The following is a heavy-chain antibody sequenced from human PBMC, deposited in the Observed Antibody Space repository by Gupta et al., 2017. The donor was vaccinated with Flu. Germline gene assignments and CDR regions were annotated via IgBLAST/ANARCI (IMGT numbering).Heavy chain of an antibody. V-gene: IGHV4-39*01. Sequence: QLQLQESGPGLVKSSETLSLTCTVSGGSIVSSDYYWSWVRQPPGKGLEYIGSVYYVGSTYYNVFLESRVTVSIDTSKNQFSLKMTSVTAADTALYYCARSGDHFDYWGQGALVTVSS. J-gene: IGHJ4*02. D-gene: IGHD2-21*02. CDR1: GGSIVSSDYY. CDR2: VYYVGST. CDR3: ARSGDHFDY.